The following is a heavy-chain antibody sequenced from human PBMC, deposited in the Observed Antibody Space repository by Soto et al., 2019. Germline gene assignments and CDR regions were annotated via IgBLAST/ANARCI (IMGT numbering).Heavy chain of an antibody. CDR1: GFTFSSST. CDR2: ISSSSSYI. Sequence: PGGSLRLSCTGSGFTFSSSTMTWVRQGPGKGLEWVSSISSSSSYIYFADSLKGRFTISGDNAKNSLYLQMNSLRAEDTAVYYCARDIGEMSAVWGQGTQVTV. CDR3: ARDIGEMSAV. J-gene: IGHJ4*02. D-gene: IGHD3-10*01. V-gene: IGHV3-21*06.